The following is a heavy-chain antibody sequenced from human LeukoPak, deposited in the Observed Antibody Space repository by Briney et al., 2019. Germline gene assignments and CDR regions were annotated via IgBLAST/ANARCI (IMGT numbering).Heavy chain of an antibody. V-gene: IGHV4-4*07. D-gene: IGHD6-19*01. Sequence: PSETLSLTCTVSGGSISSYYWSWIRQPAGKGLEWIGRIYTSGSTNYNPSLKSRVTMSVDTSKNQFSLKLSSVTAADTAVYYCARDYGGIAVAGEWFDPWGQGTLVTVSS. CDR1: GGSISSYY. CDR2: IYTSGST. CDR3: ARDYGGIAVAGEWFDP. J-gene: IGHJ5*02.